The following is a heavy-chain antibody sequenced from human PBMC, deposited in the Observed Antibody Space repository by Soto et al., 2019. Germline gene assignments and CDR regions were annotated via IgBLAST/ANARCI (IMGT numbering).Heavy chain of an antibody. V-gene: IGHV1-69*06. CDR2: IIPILGTT. Sequence: QVQLVQSGAEVKKPGSSVKVSCKASGGTFGSHAISWVRQAPGQGLEWMGGIIPILGTTNYAQKFQGRVTITADKSTRTAYMELSSLRSEDTALYYCSRTLTLAADDDYWGQGTLVTVSS. J-gene: IGHJ4*02. CDR3: SRTLTLAADDDY. CDR1: GGTFGSHA. D-gene: IGHD2-15*01.